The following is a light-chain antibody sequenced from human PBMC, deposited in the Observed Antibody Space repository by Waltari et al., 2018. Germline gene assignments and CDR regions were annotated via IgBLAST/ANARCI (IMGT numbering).Light chain of an antibody. CDR2: GAS. J-gene: IGKJ1*01. V-gene: IGKV3-20*01. Sequence: EIVLTQSPGTLSLSQGETATLSCRASQSVKSEYLTWYQQKPGQAPRLLVYGASSRATGIPDRFSGSGSGTDFTLTIRRLEPEDFAVFYCLQWGASQWTFGQGTRVEVK. CDR1: QSVKSEY. CDR3: LQWGASQWT.